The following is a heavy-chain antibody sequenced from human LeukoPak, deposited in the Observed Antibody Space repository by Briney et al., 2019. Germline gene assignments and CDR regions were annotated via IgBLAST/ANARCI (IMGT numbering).Heavy chain of an antibody. V-gene: IGHV3-49*03. CDR1: GFTFGDYA. CDR3: TRGRRYSGTYYFDY. J-gene: IGHJ4*02. D-gene: IGHD1-26*01. Sequence: PGGSLRLSCTASGFTFGDYAMSWFRQGPGKGLEGVGFIGSKAYGGTIEYAASVKGRFTISRDDSKSIAYLQMNSLKTEDTAVYYCTRGRRYSGTYYFDYWGQGTLVTVSS. CDR2: IGSKAYGGTI.